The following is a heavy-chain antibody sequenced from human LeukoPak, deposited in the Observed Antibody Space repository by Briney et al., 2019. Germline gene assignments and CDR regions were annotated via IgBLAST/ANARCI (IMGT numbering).Heavy chain of an antibody. CDR3: ARSSSTSCYNWFDP. D-gene: IGHD2-2*01. Sequence: ASVKVSCKASGYTFTVYYIHWVRQAPGQGLEWMGWINPNSGGTNYAQKLQGRVTKTTDTSTSTAYMELRSLRSDDTAVYYCARSSSTSCYNWFDPWGQGTLVTVSS. J-gene: IGHJ5*02. V-gene: IGHV1-2*02. CDR1: GYTFTVYY. CDR2: INPNSGGT.